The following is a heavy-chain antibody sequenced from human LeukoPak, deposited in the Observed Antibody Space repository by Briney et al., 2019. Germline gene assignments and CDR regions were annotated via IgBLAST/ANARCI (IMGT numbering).Heavy chain of an antibody. V-gene: IGHV3-66*01. CDR2: IYSGGST. J-gene: IGHJ4*02. CDR3: ARGGLGDSSGYFDY. CDR1: GFTVSSNY. Sequence: GGSLRLSCAASGFTVSSNYMSWVRQAPGKGLEWVSVIYSGGSTYYADSVKGRFTISRDNSKNTLYLQMNSLRAEDTAVYYCARGGLGDSSGYFDYWGQGTLVTVSS. D-gene: IGHD3-22*01.